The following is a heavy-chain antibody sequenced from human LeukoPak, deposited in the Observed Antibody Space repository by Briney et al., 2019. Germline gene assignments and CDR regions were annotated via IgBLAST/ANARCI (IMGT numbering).Heavy chain of an antibody. V-gene: IGHV4-39*01. Sequence: PSETLSLTCTVSGGSISSSSYYWGWIRQPPGKGLEWIGSIYYSGSTYYNPSLKSRVTISVDTSKNQFSLKLSSVTAADTAVYYCARQSGSSWYNYYYYYMDVWGKGTTVTVSS. CDR3: ARQSGSSWYNYYYYYMDV. CDR2: IYYSGST. J-gene: IGHJ6*03. CDR1: GGSISSSSYY. D-gene: IGHD6-13*01.